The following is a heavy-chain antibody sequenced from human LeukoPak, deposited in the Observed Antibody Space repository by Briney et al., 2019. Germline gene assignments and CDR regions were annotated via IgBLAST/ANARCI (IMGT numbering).Heavy chain of an antibody. J-gene: IGHJ3*02. CDR2: ISSSSSYI. D-gene: IGHD3-22*01. V-gene: IGHV3-21*01. Sequence: GGSLRLSCAASGFTFSSYSMNWVRQAPGKGLEWVSSISSSSSYIYYADSVKGRFTISRDNAKSSLYLQMNSLRAEDTAVYYCARRYYDSSGGDAFDIWGQGTMVTVSS. CDR1: GFTFSSYS. CDR3: ARRYYDSSGGDAFDI.